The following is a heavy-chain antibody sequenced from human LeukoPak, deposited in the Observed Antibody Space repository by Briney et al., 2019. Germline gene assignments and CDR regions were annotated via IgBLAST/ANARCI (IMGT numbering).Heavy chain of an antibody. CDR1: GYTFITYD. V-gene: IGHV1-8*01. Sequence: GASVKVSCKASGYTFITYDITWVRQATGQGLERMGWMNPKSGDTAYAQKFQGRVAMTRDTSISTAYMELRSLRSEDTAVYYCARGLGDYYDTSDYYYAVAAHWGQGTLVTVSS. CDR2: MNPKSGDT. J-gene: IGHJ4*02. D-gene: IGHD3-22*01. CDR3: ARGLGDYYDTSDYYYAVAAH.